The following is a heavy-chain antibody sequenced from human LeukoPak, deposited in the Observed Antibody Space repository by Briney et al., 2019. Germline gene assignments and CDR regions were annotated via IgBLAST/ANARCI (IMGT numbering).Heavy chain of an antibody. Sequence: GGSLRLSCAASGFTFDDYAMHWVRQAPGKGLEWVSGISWNSGSIGYADSVKGRFTISRDNAKNSLYLQMNSLRAEDTALYYCAKDISGIAAAEGDYWGQGTLVTVSS. CDR2: ISWNSGSI. D-gene: IGHD6-13*01. V-gene: IGHV3-9*01. CDR1: GFTFDDYA. CDR3: AKDISGIAAAEGDY. J-gene: IGHJ4*02.